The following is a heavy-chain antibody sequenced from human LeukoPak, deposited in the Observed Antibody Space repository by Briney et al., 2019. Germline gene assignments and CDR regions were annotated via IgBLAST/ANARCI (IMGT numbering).Heavy chain of an antibody. V-gene: IGHV1-2*06. D-gene: IGHD4-11*01. CDR3: ARSTTVGPIGAFDI. Sequence: GASVKVSCKASGYTFTGYYMHWVRQAPGQGLEWMGRINPNSGGTNYAQKFQGRVTMTRDTSIGTAYMELSRLRSDDTAVYYCARSTTVGPIGAFDIWGQGTMVTVSS. J-gene: IGHJ3*02. CDR2: INPNSGGT. CDR1: GYTFTGYY.